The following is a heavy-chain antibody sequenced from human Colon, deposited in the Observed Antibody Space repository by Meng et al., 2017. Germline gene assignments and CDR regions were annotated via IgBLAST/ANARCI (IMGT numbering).Heavy chain of an antibody. D-gene: IGHD4-17*01. Sequence: QVQLQESGPGLVKPSLTLSLTCTVSGGSIRSGAYYWSGIRQHPGKGLEWFGYIYYSGSTYYNPSLKSRVTMSVDTSKNQFSLKLNSVTAADTAVYYCARDLHDYGYFDYWGQGTLVTVSS. CDR1: GGSIRSGAYY. V-gene: IGHV4-31*03. J-gene: IGHJ4*02. CDR2: IYYSGST. CDR3: ARDLHDYGYFDY.